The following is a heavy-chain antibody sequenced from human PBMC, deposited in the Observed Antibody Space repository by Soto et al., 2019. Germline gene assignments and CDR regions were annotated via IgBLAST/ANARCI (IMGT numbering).Heavy chain of an antibody. J-gene: IGHJ4*02. CDR3: ARGGRTIFGRYFDY. Sequence: STVSDGNIRSGDYYRSWIRKTPGKGLEWIGYIDYSGSTYYNPSLKSRVTISVDTSKNQFSLKLSSVTAADTAVYYCARGGRTIFGRYFDYWGQGTLVTVSS. CDR1: DGNIRSGDYY. CDR2: IDYSGST. V-gene: IGHV4-30-4*08. D-gene: IGHD3-3*01.